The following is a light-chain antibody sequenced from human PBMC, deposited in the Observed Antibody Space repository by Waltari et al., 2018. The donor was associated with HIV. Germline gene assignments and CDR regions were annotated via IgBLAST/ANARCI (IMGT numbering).Light chain of an antibody. CDR1: KIGTKS. Sequence: SYVLTPAPSVSVAPGQTASISCGGDKIGTKSVHWYQQKPGQAPVLVVYDDSDRPSGIPERFSGFNSGNTATLTISRVEAGDEADYYCQVWHSKSDHVVFGGGTKVTVL. CDR3: QVWHSKSDHVV. CDR2: DDS. J-gene: IGLJ2*01. V-gene: IGLV3-21*02.